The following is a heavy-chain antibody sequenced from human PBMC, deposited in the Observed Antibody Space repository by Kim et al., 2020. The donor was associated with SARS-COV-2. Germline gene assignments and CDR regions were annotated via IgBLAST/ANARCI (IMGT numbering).Heavy chain of an antibody. D-gene: IGHD3-10*01. CDR2: INHSGST. CDR3: ARGHLLSGKWPKTDWFDP. Sequence: SETLSLTCAVYGGSFSGYYWSWIRQPPGKGLEWIGEINHSGSTNYNPSLKSRVTISVDTSKNQFSLKLSSVTAADTAVYYCARGHLLSGKWPKTDWFDPWGQGTLVTVSS. CDR1: GGSFSGYY. J-gene: IGHJ5*02. V-gene: IGHV4-34*01.